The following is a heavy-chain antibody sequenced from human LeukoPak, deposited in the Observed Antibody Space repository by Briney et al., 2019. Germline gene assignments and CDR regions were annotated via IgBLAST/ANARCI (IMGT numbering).Heavy chain of an antibody. CDR1: GYTLTELS. D-gene: IGHD3-3*01. CDR2: FDPEDGET. CDR3: ARGRFLEWLRLGGFDP. V-gene: IGHV1-24*01. J-gene: IGHJ5*02. Sequence: GASVKVSCKVSGYTLTELSMHWVRQAPGKGLEWMGGFDPEDGETIYAQKFQGRVTMTEDTSTDTAYMELSSLRSEDTAVYYCARGRFLEWLRLGGFDPWGQGTLVTVSS.